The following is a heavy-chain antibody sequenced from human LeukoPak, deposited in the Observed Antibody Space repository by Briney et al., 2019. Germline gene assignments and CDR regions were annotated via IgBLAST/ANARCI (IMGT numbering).Heavy chain of an antibody. CDR2: INHSGST. Sequence: SETLSLTCAVYGGSFSGYYWSWIRQPPGKGLEWIGEINHSGSTNYNPSLKSRVTISVDTSKNQFSLKLSSVTAADTAVYYCARLGYCSSTSCYSNYYYYMDVWGKGTTVTVSS. CDR1: GGSFSGYY. J-gene: IGHJ6*03. CDR3: ARLGYCSSTSCYSNYYYYMDV. V-gene: IGHV4-34*01. D-gene: IGHD2-2*01.